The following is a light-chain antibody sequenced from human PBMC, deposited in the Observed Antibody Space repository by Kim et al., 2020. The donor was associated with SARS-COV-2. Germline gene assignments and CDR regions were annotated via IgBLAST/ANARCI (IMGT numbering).Light chain of an antibody. CDR2: SDD. CDR3: ASWDNSLNAWV. V-gene: IGLV1-44*01. Sequence: GLRLSITLSGSSTINGCHLVSWFPHLPGTAPRHLIYSDDQRPSGVPVRFSGSRSGASAFLAISGLQSADAADYYCASWDNSLNAWVFGGGTKVTVL. J-gene: IGLJ3*02. CDR1: STINGCHL.